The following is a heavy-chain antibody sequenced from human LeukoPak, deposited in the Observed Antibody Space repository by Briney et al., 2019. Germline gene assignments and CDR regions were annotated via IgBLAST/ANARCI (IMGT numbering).Heavy chain of an antibody. CDR1: GYTFTSYD. CDR2: MNPNGGNT. J-gene: IGHJ4*02. Sequence: ASVKVSCKASGYTFTSYDINWVRQATGQGLEWMGWMNPNGGNTGYAQKFQGRVTMTRNTSISTAYMELSSLRSEDTAVYYCARGHRVYSSIDYWGQGTLVTVSS. CDR3: ARGHRVYSSIDY. D-gene: IGHD6-19*01. V-gene: IGHV1-8*01.